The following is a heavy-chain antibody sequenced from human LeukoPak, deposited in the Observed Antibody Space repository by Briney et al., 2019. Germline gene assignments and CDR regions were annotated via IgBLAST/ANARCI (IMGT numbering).Heavy chain of an antibody. V-gene: IGHV3-23*01. J-gene: IGHJ5*02. CDR2: ISGSGGST. Sequence: GGSLRLSCAASGFTFSSYAMSWVRQAPGKGLEWVSAISGSGGSTYYADSVKGRFTISRDNAKNSMYLQMNSLRAEDTAVDYCARGYVTMVRGGKHWFDPWGQGTLVTVSS. D-gene: IGHD3-10*01. CDR3: ARGYVTMVRGGKHWFDP. CDR1: GFTFSSYA.